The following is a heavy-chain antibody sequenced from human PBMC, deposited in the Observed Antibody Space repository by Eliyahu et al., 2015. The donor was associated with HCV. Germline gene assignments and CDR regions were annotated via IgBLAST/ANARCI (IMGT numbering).Heavy chain of an antibody. CDR1: GYTFTSYD. Sequence: QVQLVQSGAEVKKPGASVKVSYKASGYTFTSYDINWVRQATGQGLEWMGWVDPNSGNTGYAQKFQGRVTMTRNTSISTAYMELSSLRSEDTAVYYCARVLAPNYDFWSGYYKGGVGYYYGMDVWGQGTTVTVSS. CDR2: VDPNSGNT. D-gene: IGHD3-3*01. V-gene: IGHV1-8*01. J-gene: IGHJ6*02. CDR3: ARVLAPNYDFWSGYYKGGVGYYYGMDV.